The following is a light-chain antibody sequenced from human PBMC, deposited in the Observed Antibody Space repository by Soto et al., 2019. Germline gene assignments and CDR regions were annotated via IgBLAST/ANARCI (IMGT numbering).Light chain of an antibody. V-gene: IGLV2-14*03. CDR1: SSDVGGYNY. CDR2: DVT. J-gene: IGLJ1*01. CDR3: SSYTTSNTRQIV. Sequence: QSVLTQPASVSGSPGQSITISCTITSSDVGGYNYVSWYQHHPGKAPKLIIYDVTNRPSGVSNPFSGSKSGNTASLTISGLQPEDEADYYCSSYTTSNTRQIVFGTGTKVTVL.